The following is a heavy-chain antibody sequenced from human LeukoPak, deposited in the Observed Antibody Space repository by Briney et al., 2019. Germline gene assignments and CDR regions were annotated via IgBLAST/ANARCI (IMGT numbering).Heavy chain of an antibody. J-gene: IGHJ4*02. CDR2: ISGDGSIT. CDR3: AAKGNGYTGIYVFAH. Sequence: GGSLRLSCAASGFTFSNSWMHWVRQAPGKGLVWVSRISGDGSITNYADSVKGRFTISRDTSKNSLYLQMNSLRPEDTAVYYCAAKGNGYTGIYVFAHWGQGTLVTVSS. V-gene: IGHV3-74*01. CDR1: GFTFSNSW. D-gene: IGHD5-12*01.